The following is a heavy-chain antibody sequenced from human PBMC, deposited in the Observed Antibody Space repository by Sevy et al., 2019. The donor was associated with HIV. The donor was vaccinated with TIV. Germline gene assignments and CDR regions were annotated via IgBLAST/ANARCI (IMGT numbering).Heavy chain of an antibody. Sequence: GGSLRLSCAASGFTFSDYGMNWFRQAPGRGLEWVAVISYDGSNKYYSDSVKGPFTISRDNSKDTLFLQMNSLRAEDTAVYYCAKVRCRFCSGGSSYYFDNWGQGTLVTVSS. CDR3: AKVRCRFCSGGSSYYFDN. CDR1: GFTFSDYG. D-gene: IGHD2-15*01. CDR2: ISYDGSNK. V-gene: IGHV3-30*18. J-gene: IGHJ4*02.